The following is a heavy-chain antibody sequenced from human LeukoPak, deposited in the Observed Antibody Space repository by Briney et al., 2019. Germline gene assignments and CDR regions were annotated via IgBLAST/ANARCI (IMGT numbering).Heavy chain of an antibody. J-gene: IGHJ6*02. D-gene: IGHD5-18*01. V-gene: IGHV1-69*04. CDR1: GGTFSSYA. CDR2: IIPILGIA. CDR3: ARGYSYGYYYYGMDV. Sequence: ASVKVSCKASGGTFSSYAISWVRQAPGQGLEWMGRIIPILGIANYAQKFQGRVTITADKSTSTAYMELSSLRSEDTAVYYCARGYSYGYYYYGMDVWGQGTTVTVSS.